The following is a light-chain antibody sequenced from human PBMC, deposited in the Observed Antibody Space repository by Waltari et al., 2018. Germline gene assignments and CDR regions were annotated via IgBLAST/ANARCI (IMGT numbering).Light chain of an antibody. J-gene: IGKJ1*01. CDR2: GAS. Sequence: RASQSGRRFLAWDEQKPGQGPRLLIYGASKRDTGIPDRFSGSGSETDFSLTISRLEPEDFAVYYCQNHERLPAMFGPGTKVEIK. V-gene: IGKV3-20*01. CDR3: QNHERLPAM. CDR1: QSGRRF.